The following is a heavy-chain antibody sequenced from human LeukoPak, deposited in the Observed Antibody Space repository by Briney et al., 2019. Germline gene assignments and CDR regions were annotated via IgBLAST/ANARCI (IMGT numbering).Heavy chain of an antibody. D-gene: IGHD3/OR15-3a*01. Sequence: GGSLRLSCAASGFTFSSYGMHWVRQAPGKGPEWVAFIRDDGIYKYYADSVKGRFTISRDNSKNTLYLQMNSLRPEDTAVYYCANLDYRFYFDYWGQGTLVTVSS. CDR2: IRDDGIYK. CDR1: GFTFSSYG. CDR3: ANLDYRFYFDY. J-gene: IGHJ4*02. V-gene: IGHV3-30*02.